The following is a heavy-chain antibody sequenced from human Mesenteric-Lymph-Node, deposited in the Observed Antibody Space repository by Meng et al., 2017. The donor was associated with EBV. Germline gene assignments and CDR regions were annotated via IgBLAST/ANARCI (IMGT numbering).Heavy chain of an antibody. CDR2: IYWDDDR. J-gene: IGHJ4*02. Sequence: QIILKEAGPTLLKPTQTLTLTCTFSGFSLSTSGVGVGWIRQPPGKALEWLALIYWDDDRRFTPSLKNRLTIAKDTSRDQVFLTLTDMDPVDTGTYYCAFSRLGDYFDSWGQGTLVTVSS. D-gene: IGHD3-10*01. CDR3: AFSRLGDYFDS. CDR1: GFSLSTSGVG. V-gene: IGHV2-5*02.